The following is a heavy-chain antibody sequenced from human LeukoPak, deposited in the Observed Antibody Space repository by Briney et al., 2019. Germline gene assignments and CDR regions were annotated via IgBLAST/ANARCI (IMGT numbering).Heavy chain of an antibody. V-gene: IGHV3-9*01. Sequence: GGSLRLSCAASGFPFDDYDMNWVRQAPGKGLEWVSRLSWNSGNIDYADSVKGRFTISRENANNSLYLQMNSLTPEDTALYYCAKGRGFGELPDAFDIWGQGTMVTVSS. CDR2: LSWNSGNI. D-gene: IGHD3-10*01. CDR3: AKGRGFGELPDAFDI. J-gene: IGHJ3*02. CDR1: GFPFDDYD.